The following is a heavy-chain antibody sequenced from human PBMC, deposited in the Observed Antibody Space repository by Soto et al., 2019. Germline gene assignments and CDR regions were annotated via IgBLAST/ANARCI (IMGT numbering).Heavy chain of an antibody. D-gene: IGHD3-3*01. Sequence: QVQLVQSGAEVKKPGSSVNVSCKTSGGTFGNSAVTWVRQAPGQGLEWLGGIVPMFGRANYAQKFQGRVTITADESTITAYIELNSLKTDDTAVYYCARDGDPQSAFWSGPLGGGRFDPWGQGTLVTVSS. CDR3: ARDGDPQSAFWSGPLGGGRFDP. CDR1: GGTFGNSA. CDR2: IVPMFGRA. J-gene: IGHJ5*02. V-gene: IGHV1-69*12.